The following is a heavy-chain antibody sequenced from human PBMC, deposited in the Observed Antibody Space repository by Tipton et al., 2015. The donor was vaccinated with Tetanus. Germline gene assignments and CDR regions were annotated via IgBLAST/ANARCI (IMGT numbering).Heavy chain of an antibody. CDR1: GGSIRSGSYQ. V-gene: IGHV4-61*01. CDR2: TSPSGRT. Sequence: TLSLTCTVSGGSIRSGSYQWNWIRQPPGKGLEWLAYTSPSGRTNSNYSLKSRITISQDMSKNQFSLRLASVTAAGTAVYYCVRANGYDIVNGYSARQYAMDVWGRGTAVTVSS. D-gene: IGHD3-9*01. CDR3: VRANGYDIVNGYSARQYAMDV. J-gene: IGHJ6*02.